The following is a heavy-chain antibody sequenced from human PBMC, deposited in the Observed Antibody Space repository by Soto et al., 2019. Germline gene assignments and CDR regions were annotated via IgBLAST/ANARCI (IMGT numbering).Heavy chain of an antibody. J-gene: IGHJ5*02. CDR2: IYYSGST. Sequence: SETLSLTCTVSGGSISSYYWSWIRQPPGKGLEWIGYIYYSGSTNYNPSLKSRVTISVDTSKNQFSLKLSSVTAADTAVYYGARSRYQLENWFDPWGQGTLVTVSS. CDR1: GGSISSYY. D-gene: IGHD2-2*01. CDR3: ARSRYQLENWFDP. V-gene: IGHV4-59*01.